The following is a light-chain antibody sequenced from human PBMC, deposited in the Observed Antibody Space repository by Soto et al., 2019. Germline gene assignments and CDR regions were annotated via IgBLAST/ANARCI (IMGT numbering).Light chain of an antibody. V-gene: IGLV1-47*01. J-gene: IGLJ3*02. CDR3: AAWDDSLSAL. CDR2: RNN. Sequence: QLVLTQPHSASGTPGQRVTISCSGSSSNIGSNYVYWYQQLPGTAPKLLIYRNNQRPSGVPDRFSGSKSGTSASLAISGLRSEDEADYYCAAWDDSLSALFGGGTKLTVL. CDR1: SSNIGSNY.